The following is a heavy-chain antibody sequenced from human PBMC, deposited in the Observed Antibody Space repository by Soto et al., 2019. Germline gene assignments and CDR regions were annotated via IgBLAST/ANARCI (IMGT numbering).Heavy chain of an antibody. D-gene: IGHD2-2*01. CDR1: GGSISSYY. V-gene: IGHV4-59*01. CDR3: AREPPYCSSTSCYYRFDP. Sequence: PSETLSLTCTVSGGSISSYYWSWIRQPPGKGLEWIGYIYDSRSTNYNPSLKSRVTISVDTSKNQFSLKLSSVTAADTAVYYCAREPPYCSSTSCYYRFDPWGQGTLVTVSS. CDR2: IYDSRST. J-gene: IGHJ5*02.